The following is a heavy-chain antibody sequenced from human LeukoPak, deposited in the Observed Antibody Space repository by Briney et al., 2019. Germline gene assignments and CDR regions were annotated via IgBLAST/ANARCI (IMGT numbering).Heavy chain of an antibody. D-gene: IGHD6-13*01. Sequence: GGSLRLSCAASGFTFSSYVMHWVRQAPGKGLEWVAVISYDGSNKYYADSVKGRFNISRDNSKNTLYLQMNSLRAEDTAVYYCARDPAGIAAAVFDYWGQGTLVTVSS. J-gene: IGHJ4*02. CDR2: ISYDGSNK. CDR1: GFTFSSYV. CDR3: ARDPAGIAAAVFDY. V-gene: IGHV3-30*04.